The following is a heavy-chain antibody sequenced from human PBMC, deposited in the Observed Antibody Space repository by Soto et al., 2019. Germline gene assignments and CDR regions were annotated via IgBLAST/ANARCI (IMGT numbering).Heavy chain of an antibody. CDR2: IFYSGSS. CDR1: GVSFNTYY. D-gene: IGHD3-10*01. Sequence: NPSETLSLTCTVSGVSFNTYYWTWIRQPPGKGPEWIGNIFYSGSSNYNPSLESRVTLSLDTSKRQFSLKLNSVIAADTAVYYCARGYGSLDYWGEGTLVTVSS. CDR3: ARGYGSLDY. J-gene: IGHJ4*02. V-gene: IGHV4-59*01.